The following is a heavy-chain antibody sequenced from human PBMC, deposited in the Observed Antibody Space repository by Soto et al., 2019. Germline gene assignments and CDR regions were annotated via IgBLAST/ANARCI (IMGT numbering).Heavy chain of an antibody. CDR3: ATQLGRI. V-gene: IGHV3-30-3*01. D-gene: IGHD2-15*01. Sequence: QVQLVESGGGVVQPGRSLRLSCAASGFTFSSYAMHWVRQAPGKGLEWVAVISYDGSNKYYADSVKGRFTISRDNSKNTLYLQMNSLRAEDTAVYYGATQLGRIWGQGTLVTVSS. J-gene: IGHJ4*02. CDR1: GFTFSSYA. CDR2: ISYDGSNK.